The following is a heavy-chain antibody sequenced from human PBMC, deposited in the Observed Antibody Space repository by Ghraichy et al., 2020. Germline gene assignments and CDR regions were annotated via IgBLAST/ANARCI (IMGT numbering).Heavy chain of an antibody. V-gene: IGHV4-39*01. J-gene: IGHJ3*02. CDR3: ARHEALMTTVTTSFAFDI. CDR2: IYYSGST. D-gene: IGHD4-17*01. CDR1: GGSISSSSYY. Sequence: SETLSLTCTVSGGSISSSSYYWGWIRQPPGKGLEWIGSIYYSGSTYYNPSLKSRVTISVDTSKNQFSLKLSSVTAADTSVYYCARHEALMTTVTTSFAFDIWGQGTMVTVSS.